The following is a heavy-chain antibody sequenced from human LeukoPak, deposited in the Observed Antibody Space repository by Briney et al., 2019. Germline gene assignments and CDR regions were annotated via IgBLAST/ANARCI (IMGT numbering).Heavy chain of an antibody. V-gene: IGHV3-48*04. D-gene: IGHD1-26*01. CDR2: ISSSSSTI. CDR1: GFTFSSYS. CDR3: AKDLPWDPY. Sequence: GGSRRLSRAASGFTFSSYSMNWVRQAPGKGLEWVSYISSSSSTIYYADSVKGRFTISRDNAKNSLYLQMNSLRAEDTAVYYCAKDLPWDPYWGQGTLVTVSS. J-gene: IGHJ4*02.